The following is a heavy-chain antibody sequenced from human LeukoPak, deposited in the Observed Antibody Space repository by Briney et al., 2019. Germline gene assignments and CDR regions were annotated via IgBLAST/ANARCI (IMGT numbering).Heavy chain of an antibody. Sequence: GRSLRLSCAASGFTFSSYGMHWVRQAPGKGLEWVAVISYDGKNKYYADAVKGRFTISRDNSKNTLYLQMNSLRPEDTAVYYCAKDPVPNYYESSGYYSYYYYGMDVWGQGTTVTVSS. CDR2: ISYDGKNK. V-gene: IGHV3-30*18. CDR1: GFTFSSYG. J-gene: IGHJ6*02. D-gene: IGHD3-22*01. CDR3: AKDPVPNYYESSGYYSYYYYGMDV.